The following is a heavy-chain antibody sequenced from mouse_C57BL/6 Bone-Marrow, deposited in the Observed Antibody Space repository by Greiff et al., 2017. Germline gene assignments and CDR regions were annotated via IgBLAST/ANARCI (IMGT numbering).Heavy chain of an antibody. V-gene: IGHV2-9-1*01. D-gene: IGHD3-2*02. CDR3: ARKTAQATYYFDY. J-gene: IGHJ2*01. CDR2: IWTGGGT. Sequence: VQLQQSGPGLVAPSQSLSITCTVSGFSLTSYAISWVRQPPGKGLEWLGVIWTGGGTNYNSALKSRLSISKDNSKSQVFLKMNRLQTDDTARYXCARKTAQATYYFDYWGQGTTLTVSS. CDR1: GFSLTSYA.